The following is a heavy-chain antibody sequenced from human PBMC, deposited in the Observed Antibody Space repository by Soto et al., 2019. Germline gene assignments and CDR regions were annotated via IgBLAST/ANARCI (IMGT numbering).Heavy chain of an antibody. CDR2: ITPFNGNT. Sequence: QMQLVQSGAEVKKTGSSVKVSCKASGYTFTYRYLHWVRQAPGQALEWMGWITPFNGNTNYAQKFQDRVTITRDRSMSTAYMELSSLRSEDTAMYYCAGSYSYGPLQGDAFDIWGQGTMVTVSS. CDR3: AGSYSYGPLQGDAFDI. J-gene: IGHJ3*02. D-gene: IGHD5-18*01. CDR1: GYTFTYRY. V-gene: IGHV1-45*02.